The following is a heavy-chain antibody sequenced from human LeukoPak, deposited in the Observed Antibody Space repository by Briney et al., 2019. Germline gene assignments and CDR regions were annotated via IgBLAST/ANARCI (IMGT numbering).Heavy chain of an antibody. J-gene: IGHJ4*02. CDR3: TSNYCSGGSCYLY. V-gene: IGHV3-73*01. CDR1: GFTFSGSV. Sequence: PGGSLRLSCAASGFTFSGSVMHWVRQASGKGLEWVGRIRSKANNYATAYVASVKGRFTISRDDSKNTAFLQMNSPKTEDTAVYYCTSNYCSGGSCYLYWGQGTLVTVSS. CDR2: IRSKANNYAT. D-gene: IGHD2-15*01.